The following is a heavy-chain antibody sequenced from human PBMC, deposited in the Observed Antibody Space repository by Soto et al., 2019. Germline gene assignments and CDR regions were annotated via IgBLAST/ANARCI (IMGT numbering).Heavy chain of an antibody. V-gene: IGHV1-8*01. CDR2: MNPNSGNT. CDR3: ARSPPRVERNNYAGGWFDP. CDR1: GYTFTSYD. D-gene: IGHD4-4*01. J-gene: IGHJ5*02. Sequence: ASVKVSCKASGYTFTSYDINWVRQATGQGLEWMGWMNPNSGNTGYPQKFQFRVTMTRNTSISKAYMELSSLRFEDTAVYYCARSPPRVERNNYAGGWFDPWGQGTLVTVSS.